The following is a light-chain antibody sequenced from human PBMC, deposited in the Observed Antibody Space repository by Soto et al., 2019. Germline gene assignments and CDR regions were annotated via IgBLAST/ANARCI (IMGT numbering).Light chain of an antibody. J-gene: IGKJ5*01. CDR3: QQRSNWPT. CDR2: DAS. Sequence: EIVLTQSPATLSLSPVERATLSCRASQSIASYLAWYQHKPGQAPRLLFYDASNRATGIPVRFSGSGSGTDFTLTISSLEPEDSAVYYCQQRSNWPTFGQGTRLEI. CDR1: QSIASY. V-gene: IGKV3-11*01.